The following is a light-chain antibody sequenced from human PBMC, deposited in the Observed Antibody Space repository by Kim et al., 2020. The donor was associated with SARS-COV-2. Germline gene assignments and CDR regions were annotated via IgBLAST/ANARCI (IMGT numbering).Light chain of an antibody. CDR1: QSISSW. V-gene: IGKV1-5*03. CDR2: KAS. CDR3: QQYNSYPWT. J-gene: IGKJ1*01. Sequence: DIQMTQSPSTLSASVGERVTITCRASQSISSWLAWYQQKPGKAPKVLIYKASGLESGVPSRFSGSGSGTEFTLTISSLQPDDFAAYYCQQYNSYPWTFGQGTKVDIK.